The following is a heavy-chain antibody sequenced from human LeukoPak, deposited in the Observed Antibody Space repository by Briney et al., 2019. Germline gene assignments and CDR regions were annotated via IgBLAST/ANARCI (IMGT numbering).Heavy chain of an antibody. D-gene: IGHD3-3*01. J-gene: IGHJ5*02. Sequence: SVKVSCKASGGTFTSYAISWVRQAPGQGLGWMGGIIPIFGTANYAQKFQGRVTITADESTSTAYMELSSLRSEDTAVYYCARANFLRFVEWLSSNWFDPWGQGTLVTVSS. CDR2: IIPIFGTA. CDR1: GGTFTSYA. V-gene: IGHV1-69*13. CDR3: ARANFLRFVEWLSSNWFDP.